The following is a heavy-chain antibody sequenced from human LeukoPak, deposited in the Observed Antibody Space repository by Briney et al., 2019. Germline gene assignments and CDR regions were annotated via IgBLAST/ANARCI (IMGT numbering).Heavy chain of an antibody. V-gene: IGHV1-18*01. J-gene: IGHJ4*02. CDR1: GYTFSNFG. CDR2: ISGNNDNP. Sequence: EASVKVSCKASGYTFSNFGISWVRQAPGQGLEWMGWISGNNDNPNYGQKFQGRFTVTTDSSTSTTYMELRNLRSDDTAVYYCARDGTSTDDYWGQGTLVTVSP. CDR3: ARDGTSTDDY. D-gene: IGHD1-26*01.